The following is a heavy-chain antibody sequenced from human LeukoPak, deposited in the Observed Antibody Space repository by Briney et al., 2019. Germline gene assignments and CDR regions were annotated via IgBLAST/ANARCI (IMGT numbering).Heavy chain of an antibody. V-gene: IGHV3-7*04. J-gene: IGHJ4*02. CDR1: GFTFSSYW. CDR3: ARDRLRGEVATIPFY. Sequence: GGSLRLSCAASGFTFSSYWMSWVRQAPGKGLEWVATIKQDGSEKYYVDSVKGRFTISRDNAKNSLYLQMNSLRAEDTAVYYCARDRLRGEVATIPFYWGQGTLVTVSS. D-gene: IGHD5-12*01. CDR2: IKQDGSEK.